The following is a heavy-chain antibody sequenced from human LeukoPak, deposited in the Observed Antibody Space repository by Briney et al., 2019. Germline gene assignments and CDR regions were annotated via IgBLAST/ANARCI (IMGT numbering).Heavy chain of an antibody. J-gene: IGHJ6*02. CDR3: ARLDSMANTYYYYGMDV. V-gene: IGHV3-7*01. D-gene: IGHD5-24*01. CDR2: IKPDGSEK. CDR1: GFTFSTYY. Sequence: AGGSLRLSCAASGFTFSTYYMTWVRQAPGRGLEWVAGIKPDGSEKYYVDSVMGRFTISRDNAKNSLYLQMSSLRVEDTAMYYCARLDSMANTYYYYGMDVWGQGTTVTVSS.